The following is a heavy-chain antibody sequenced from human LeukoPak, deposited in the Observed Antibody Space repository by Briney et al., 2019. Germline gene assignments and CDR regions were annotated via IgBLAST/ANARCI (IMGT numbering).Heavy chain of an antibody. CDR3: AREAPYYDILTGPKGGWFDP. J-gene: IGHJ5*02. CDR2: INHSGST. D-gene: IGHD3-9*01. CDR1: GGSFSGYY. V-gene: IGHV4-34*01. Sequence: PSETLSLTCAVYGGSFSGYYWSWIRQPPGKGLEWIGEINHSGSTNYNPSLKSRVTISVDPSKKQFSLKLSSVTAADTAVYYCAREAPYYDILTGPKGGWFDPWGQGTLVTVSS.